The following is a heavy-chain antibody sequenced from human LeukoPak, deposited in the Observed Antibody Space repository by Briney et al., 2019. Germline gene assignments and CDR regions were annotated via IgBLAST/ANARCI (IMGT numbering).Heavy chain of an antibody. CDR2: ISAYNGNT. V-gene: IGHV1-18*01. Sequence: AASVKVSCKASGYTFTSYGISWVRQAPGQGLEWMGWISAYNGNTNYAQKLQGRVTMTTDTSTSTAYMELRSLRSDDTAVYYCASAHYYDSSGYYSDDAFDIWGQGTMVTVSS. CDR1: GYTFTSYG. J-gene: IGHJ3*02. D-gene: IGHD3-22*01. CDR3: ASAHYYDSSGYYSDDAFDI.